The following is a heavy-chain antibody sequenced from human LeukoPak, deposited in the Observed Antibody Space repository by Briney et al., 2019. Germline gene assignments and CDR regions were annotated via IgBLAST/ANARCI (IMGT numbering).Heavy chain of an antibody. CDR2: IYYSGST. CDR1: GGSISSSSYY. V-gene: IGHV4-39*07. D-gene: IGHD2-2*01. J-gene: IGHJ1*01. Sequence: SETLSLTCTVSGGSISSSSYYWGWIRQPPGKGLEWIGSIYYSGSTYYNPSLKSRVTISVDTSKNQFSLKLSSVTAADTAVYYCARRHQLLWYFQHWGQGTLVTVSS. CDR3: ARRHQLLWYFQH.